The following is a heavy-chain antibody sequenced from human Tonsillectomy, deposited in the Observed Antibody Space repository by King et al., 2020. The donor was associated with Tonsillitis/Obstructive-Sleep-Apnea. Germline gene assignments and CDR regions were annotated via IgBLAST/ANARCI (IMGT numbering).Heavy chain of an antibody. J-gene: IGHJ4*02. Sequence: QLVQSGAEVKKPGASVKVSCKASGYTFTNYGISWVRQAPGQGLEWMGWISAYNGNTNCAQRLQGRGTMTTDTSTSTAYMELRSLRSDDTAVYYCARDSMSHYYDSSGYYTFKYWGQGTLVTVSS. CDR3: ARDSMSHYYDSSGYYTFKY. CDR2: ISAYNGNT. CDR1: GYTFTNYG. V-gene: IGHV1-18*01. D-gene: IGHD3-22*01.